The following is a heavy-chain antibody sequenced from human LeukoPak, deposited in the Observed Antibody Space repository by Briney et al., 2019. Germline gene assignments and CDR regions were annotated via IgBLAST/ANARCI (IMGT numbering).Heavy chain of an antibody. D-gene: IGHD2-2*01. Sequence: GESLKISCEGSGGSFTKFWIGWVRQMPGKGLEWMGIIYPGDSDTRYSPSFQGQVTISADKSISTAYLQWSSLKASDTAMYYCARHLGYCSSTSCYSNWFDPWGQGTLVTVSS. V-gene: IGHV5-51*01. CDR1: GGSFTKFW. J-gene: IGHJ5*02. CDR2: IYPGDSDT. CDR3: ARHLGYCSSTSCYSNWFDP.